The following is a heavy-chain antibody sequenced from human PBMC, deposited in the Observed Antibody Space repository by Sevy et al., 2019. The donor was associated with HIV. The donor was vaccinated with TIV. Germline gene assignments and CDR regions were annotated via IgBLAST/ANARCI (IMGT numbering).Heavy chain of an antibody. Sequence: GGSLRLSCAASGFTFSTYAMTWVRQAPGGGLEWVSVITISGSSTYYADSVKGRFTISGDNSKNTLYLQMNSLRADDTAVYYCAKDRVSGTYYTGDFDYWGQGTLVTVSS. J-gene: IGHJ4*02. D-gene: IGHD3-10*01. CDR1: GFTFSTYA. CDR2: ITISGSST. CDR3: AKDRVSGTYYTGDFDY. V-gene: IGHV3-23*01.